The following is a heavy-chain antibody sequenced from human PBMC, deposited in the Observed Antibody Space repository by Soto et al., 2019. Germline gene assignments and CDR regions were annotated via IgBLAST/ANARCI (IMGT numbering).Heavy chain of an antibody. J-gene: IGHJ6*02. Sequence: PGGSLRLSCAASGFIFSNYGMHWVRQAPGKGLEWVAVIWYDGSKKYYADSVKGRFTISRDNSKNTLYLQMNSLRAEDTAMYYCARDGGYGMDVWGQGTTVTVSS. CDR2: IWYDGSKK. D-gene: IGHD2-15*01. CDR3: ARDGGYGMDV. V-gene: IGHV3-33*08. CDR1: GFIFSNYG.